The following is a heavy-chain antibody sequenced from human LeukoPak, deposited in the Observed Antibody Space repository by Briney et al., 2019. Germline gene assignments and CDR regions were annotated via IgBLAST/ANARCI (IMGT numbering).Heavy chain of an antibody. D-gene: IGHD6-6*01. CDR3: ARGVSIAARRRDY. Sequence: ASVKVSCKASGYTFTGYYMHWVRQAPGQGLEWMGWINPNSGGTNYAQKFQGRVTTTRDTSISTAYMELSRLRSDDTAVYYCARGVSIAARRRDYWGQGTLVTVSS. J-gene: IGHJ4*02. CDR1: GYTFTGYY. V-gene: IGHV1-2*02. CDR2: INPNSGGT.